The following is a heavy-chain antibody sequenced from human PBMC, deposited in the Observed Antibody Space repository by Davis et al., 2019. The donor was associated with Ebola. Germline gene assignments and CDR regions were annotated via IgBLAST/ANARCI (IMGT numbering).Heavy chain of an antibody. V-gene: IGHV1-3*01. D-gene: IGHD4-17*01. CDR1: GYIFNTHA. CDR3: ARSEGYGDYPFDY. Sequence: ASVKVSCKAAGYIFNTHAIHWVRQAHGQRPEWMGWINPVTGTTRYAQNFEGRLLISRDTAASTAYMELTRLRSEDTAYYYCARSEGYGDYPFDYWGQGTLVTVSA. CDR2: INPVTGTT. J-gene: IGHJ4*02.